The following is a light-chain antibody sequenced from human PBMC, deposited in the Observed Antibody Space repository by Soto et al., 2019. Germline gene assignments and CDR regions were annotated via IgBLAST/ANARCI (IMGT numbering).Light chain of an antibody. J-gene: IGKJ4*01. V-gene: IGKV1-5*03. CDR1: QSISSW. CDR3: QQYDSYPLT. CDR2: KTS. Sequence: DIQMTQSPSTLSAPVGDRVTITCRASQSISSWLAWYQQKPGKAPNLLIYKTSSLESGVPSRFSGSGSGTEFTLTVNSLQPDDFATYYCQQYDSYPLTFGGGTKV.